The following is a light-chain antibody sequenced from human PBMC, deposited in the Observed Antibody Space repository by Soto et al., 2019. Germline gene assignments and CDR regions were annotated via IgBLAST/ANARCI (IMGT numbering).Light chain of an antibody. CDR1: SSDIGHYDY. Sequence: QSALTQPASVSGSPGQSITSSCTGTSSDIGHYDYVSWYQQHPGKAPKLMIYQVTYRPSGVSNRYSGSKSGNSASLTISGLQADDEADYYCCSLTTSHTYVFGSGTKLPVL. J-gene: IGLJ1*01. CDR3: CSLTTSHTYV. CDR2: QVT. V-gene: IGLV2-14*01.